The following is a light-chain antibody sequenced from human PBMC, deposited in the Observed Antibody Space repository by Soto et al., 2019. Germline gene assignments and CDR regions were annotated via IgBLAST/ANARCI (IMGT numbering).Light chain of an antibody. CDR1: SGHSSFA. CDR2: LNSDGSH. Sequence: QAVVTQSPSASASLGASVRLTCTLSSGHSSFAIAWHQQQPEKGPRYLMKLNSDGSHNKGDGIPDRFSGSSSGADRYLTISSLQSEDEADYYCQTWGTGIRVFGGGTKLTVL. J-gene: IGLJ3*02. CDR3: QTWGTGIRV. V-gene: IGLV4-69*01.